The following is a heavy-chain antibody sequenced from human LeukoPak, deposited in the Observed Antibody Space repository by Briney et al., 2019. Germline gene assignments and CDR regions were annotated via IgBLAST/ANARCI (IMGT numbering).Heavy chain of an antibody. V-gene: IGHV4-59*01. CDR3: ASDRVLGSGSLDN. CDR1: GGSISSYY. CDR2: IYYSGST. J-gene: IGHJ4*02. Sequence: SETLSLTCTVSGGSISSYYWSWIRQPPGKGLEWIGYIYYSGSTNYNPSLKSRVTISVDTSKNQFSLKLSSVTAADTAVYYCASDRVLGSGSLDNWGQGTLVTVSS. D-gene: IGHD3-10*01.